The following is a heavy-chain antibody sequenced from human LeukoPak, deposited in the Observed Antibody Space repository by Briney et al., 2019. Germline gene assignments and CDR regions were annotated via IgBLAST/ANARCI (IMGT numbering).Heavy chain of an antibody. D-gene: IGHD2-21*02. CDR1: GFSFSYYG. CDR2: ISHDGSDT. J-gene: IGHJ4*02. Sequence: PGGSLRLSCAASGFSFSYYGMHWVRQAPGQGLEWVAAISHDGSDTFYGESVKGRFTISRDNSKNTLYLQMNSLRAEDTAVYYCASATYCGGDCYAFFDYWGQGTLVTVSS. CDR3: ASATYCGGDCYAFFDY. V-gene: IGHV3-30*03.